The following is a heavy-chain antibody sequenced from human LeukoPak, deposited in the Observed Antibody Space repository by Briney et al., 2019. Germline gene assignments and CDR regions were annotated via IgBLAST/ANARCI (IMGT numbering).Heavy chain of an antibody. CDR3: AKRGNPAVGHHYLDV. CDR2: ITLSGGST. Sequence: GGSLRLSCAASGFTFSSYDMSWVRQAPGKGLEWVSSITLSGGSTFYADSVKGRFTISRDHSKNTLYLQMNSLGAEDTAVYYCAKRGNPAVGHHYLDVWGEGATVSVSS. CDR1: GFTFSSYD. J-gene: IGHJ6*03. V-gene: IGHV3-23*01. D-gene: IGHD2-2*01.